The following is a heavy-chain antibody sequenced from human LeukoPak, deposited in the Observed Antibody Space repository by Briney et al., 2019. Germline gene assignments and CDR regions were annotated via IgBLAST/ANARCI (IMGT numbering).Heavy chain of an antibody. D-gene: IGHD5-18*01. CDR3: ARDIRGKSYGLRGALTG. CDR2: IWYDGSNK. V-gene: IGHV3-33*01. Sequence: PGGSLRLSCAASGFTFSSYGMHWVRQAPGKGLEWVAVIWYDGSNKYYADSVKGRFTISRDNSKNTLYLQMNSLRAEGTAVYYWARDIRGKSYGLRGALTGWGQGTLVTVSS. J-gene: IGHJ4*02. CDR1: GFTFSSYG.